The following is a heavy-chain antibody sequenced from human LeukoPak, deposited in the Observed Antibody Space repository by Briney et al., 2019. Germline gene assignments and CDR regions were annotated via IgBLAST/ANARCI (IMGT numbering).Heavy chain of an antibody. CDR2: ISGSGGST. CDR1: GFTFSTYA. CDR3: AKNRCSNGIGCLYYYMDV. V-gene: IGHV3-23*01. D-gene: IGHD2-8*01. Sequence: GGSLRLSCAASGFTFSTYAMSWVRQAPGKGLEWVSGISGSGGSTFYADSVKGRFSISRDNSKNMLNLQMNSLRAEDTAVYYCAKNRCSNGIGCLYYYMDVWGKGSTVTIYS. J-gene: IGHJ6*03.